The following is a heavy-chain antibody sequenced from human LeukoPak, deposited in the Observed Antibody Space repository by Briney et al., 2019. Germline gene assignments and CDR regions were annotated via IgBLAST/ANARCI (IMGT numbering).Heavy chain of an antibody. Sequence: GGSLRLSCAASGFTFSSHWMSWVRQAPGKGLEWVANINQGGNDRNYVDSVKGRFTISRDNAQNSLYLQMDSLRVEDTAMYYCARAYDSTDYYYYYYGMDVWGQGTTVTVSS. J-gene: IGHJ6*02. D-gene: IGHD3-22*01. CDR3: ARAYDSTDYYYYYYGMDV. CDR2: INQGGNDR. V-gene: IGHV3-7*01. CDR1: GFTFSSHW.